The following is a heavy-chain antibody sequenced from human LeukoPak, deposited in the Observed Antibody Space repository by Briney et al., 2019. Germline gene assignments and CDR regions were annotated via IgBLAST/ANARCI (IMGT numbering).Heavy chain of an antibody. V-gene: IGHV1-69*13. J-gene: IGHJ6*02. D-gene: IGHD3-22*01. CDR2: IIPIFGTG. Sequence: SVTVSCKAFGGTFSSYAISWGRQAPGQGREWMGGIIPIFGTGKYAQKFQGRVTITAEESTRTEYREVRRVRCEETDGYNSARDYYDTSGYFCGMDFWGQGTTVTVSS. CDR3: ARDYYDTSGYFCGMDF. CDR1: GGTFSSYA.